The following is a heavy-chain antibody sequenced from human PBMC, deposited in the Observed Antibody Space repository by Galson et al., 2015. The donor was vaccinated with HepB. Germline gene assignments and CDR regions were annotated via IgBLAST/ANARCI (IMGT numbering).Heavy chain of an antibody. J-gene: IGHJ6*03. D-gene: IGHD2-15*01. Sequence: SLRLSCAASGFTFSSYAMHWVRQAPGKGLEYVSAISSNGGSTYYADSVKGRFTISRDNSKNTLYLQMGSLRAEDMAVYYCARRTGVGNYYYMDVWGKGTTVTVSS. CDR3: ARRTGVGNYYYMDV. CDR2: ISSNGGST. CDR1: GFTFSSYA. V-gene: IGHV3-64*02.